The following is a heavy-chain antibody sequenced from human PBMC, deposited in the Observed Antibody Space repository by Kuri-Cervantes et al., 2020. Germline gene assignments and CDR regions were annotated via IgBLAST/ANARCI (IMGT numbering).Heavy chain of an antibody. CDR2: INPNSGGT. CDR3: ARSDYGDHLGYYGMDV. J-gene: IGHJ6*02. V-gene: IGHV1-2*02. CDR1: GYTFTGYY. Sequence: ASVKVSCKASGYTFTGYYMHWVRQAPGQGLEWMGWINPNSGGTNYAQKFQGRVTMTRDTSISTAYMELSRLRSEDTAVYYCARSDYGDHLGYYGMDVWGQGTTVTVSS. D-gene: IGHD4-17*01.